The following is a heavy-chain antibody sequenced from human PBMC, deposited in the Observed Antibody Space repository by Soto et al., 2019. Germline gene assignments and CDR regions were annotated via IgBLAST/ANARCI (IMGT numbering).Heavy chain of an antibody. J-gene: IGHJ4*02. V-gene: IGHV3-30*18. CDR1: GFAFSSRG. Sequence: QVQLVESGGGVVQPGRSLRLSCRASGFAFSSRGMHWVRQAPGKGLEWVALISYDGRNEKYAESLKCRFTISRDNSECTLYLQMNGLRPEDAAVYYCVKDFGSGYLQVGAALWGQGTQVTVSS. CDR3: VKDFGSGYLQVGAAL. D-gene: IGHD2-15*01. CDR2: ISYDGRNE.